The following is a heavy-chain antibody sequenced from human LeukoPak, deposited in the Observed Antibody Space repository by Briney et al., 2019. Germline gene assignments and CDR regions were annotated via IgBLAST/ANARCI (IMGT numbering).Heavy chain of an antibody. D-gene: IGHD7-27*01. CDR3: ARDADWGYDAYDI. CDR2: TYYKSKWHN. J-gene: IGHJ3*02. CDR1: GDGLPVRSCG. V-gene: IGHV6-1*01. Sequence: SQTPSPTRAIPGDGLPVRSCGNLGKASPSPRPLVPGRTYYKSKWHNDYAVSVKSRITISPDTSKNQFSLHLNSVTPEDTAVYYCARDADWGYDAYDIWGQGTMVTVSS.